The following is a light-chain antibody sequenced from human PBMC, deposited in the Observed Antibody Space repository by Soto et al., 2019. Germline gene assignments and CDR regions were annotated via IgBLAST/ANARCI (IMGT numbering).Light chain of an antibody. CDR2: GAS. Sequence: EIVLTQFPGTLSLSPGERATLSCRASQSVSNNYLAWYQQKPGQAHRLLIYGASNRATGIQDRFSGSGSGTDFTLTIRRLEPEDFAVYYCKQYGNSPTTFGQGTKVDIK. V-gene: IGKV3-20*01. J-gene: IGKJ1*01. CDR1: QSVSNNY. CDR3: KQYGNSPTT.